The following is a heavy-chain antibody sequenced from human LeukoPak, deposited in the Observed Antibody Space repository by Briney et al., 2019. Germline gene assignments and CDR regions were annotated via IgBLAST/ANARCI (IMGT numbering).Heavy chain of an antibody. Sequence: PSETLSLTCAASGGSFSGYYWSWIRQPPGKGLEWIGEINHSGSTNYNPSLKSRVTISVDTSKNQFSLKLSSVTAADTAVYYCARASITMIDRWGEGTLVTVSS. CDR1: GGSFSGYY. V-gene: IGHV4-34*01. CDR2: INHSGST. CDR3: ARASITMIDR. D-gene: IGHD3-22*01. J-gene: IGHJ4*02.